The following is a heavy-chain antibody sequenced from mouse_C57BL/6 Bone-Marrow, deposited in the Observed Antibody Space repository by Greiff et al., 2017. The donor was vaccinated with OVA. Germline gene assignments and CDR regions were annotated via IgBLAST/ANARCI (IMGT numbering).Heavy chain of an antibody. CDR1: GFTFTDYY. CDR3: ATCTYDAMDY. Sequence: EVKLVESGGGLVQPGGSLSLSCAASGFTFTDYYMSWVRQPPGTALEWLGFIRNKANGYTTEYSASVKGRFTISRDNSQSILYLQINALRAEDSATYYCATCTYDAMDYWGQGTSVTVSS. CDR2: IRNKANGYTT. D-gene: IGHD5-1*01. J-gene: IGHJ4*01. V-gene: IGHV7-3*01.